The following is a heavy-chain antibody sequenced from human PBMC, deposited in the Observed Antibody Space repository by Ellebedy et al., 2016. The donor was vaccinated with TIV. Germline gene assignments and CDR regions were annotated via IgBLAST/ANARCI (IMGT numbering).Heavy chain of an antibody. D-gene: IGHD6-19*01. CDR2: VYYSGIT. Sequence: MPSETLSLTCTVSGGSISSYYWSWIRQPPGKGLEWIGYVYYSGITNYNPSLKSRVTISVDTSKIQFSLKLSSVTAADTAVYYCAGPGSGWGMDVWGQGTTVTVSS. V-gene: IGHV4-59*01. J-gene: IGHJ6*02. CDR1: GGSISSYY. CDR3: AGPGSGWGMDV.